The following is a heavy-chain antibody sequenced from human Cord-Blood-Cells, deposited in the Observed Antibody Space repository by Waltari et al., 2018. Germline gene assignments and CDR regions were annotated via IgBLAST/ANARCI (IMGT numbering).Heavy chain of an antibody. D-gene: IGHD4-17*01. CDR2: IYYSGST. J-gene: IGHJ4*02. CDR1: GGSISSSSYY. Sequence: QLQLQESGPGLVKPSETLSLTCTVSGGSISSSSYYWGWSRQPPGKGLEWIGSIYYSGSTYYNPSLKSRVTISVDTSKNQFSLKLSSVTAADTAVYYCARLVYGDYYWGQGTLVTVSS. CDR3: ARLVYGDYY. V-gene: IGHV4-39*01.